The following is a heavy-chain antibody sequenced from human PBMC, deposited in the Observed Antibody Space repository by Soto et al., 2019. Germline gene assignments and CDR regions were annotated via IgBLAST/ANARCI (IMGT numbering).Heavy chain of an antibody. CDR3: ARRPIVGAAWSDY. Sequence: QLQLQESGPGLVKPSETLSLTCTVSGGSISSSSYYWGWIRQPPGKGLEWIGSIYYSGSTYYNPSLNSRVTISVDTSKNQFSLKLSSVTAADTAVYYCARRPIVGAAWSDYWGQGTLVTVSS. V-gene: IGHV4-39*01. CDR1: GGSISSSSYY. CDR2: IYYSGST. J-gene: IGHJ4*02. D-gene: IGHD1-26*01.